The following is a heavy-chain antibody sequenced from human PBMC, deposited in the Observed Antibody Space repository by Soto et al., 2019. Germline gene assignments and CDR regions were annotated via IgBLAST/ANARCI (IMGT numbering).Heavy chain of an antibody. J-gene: IGHJ6*03. V-gene: IGHV3-66*01. CDR3: ARGARYMDV. Sequence: GGSLRLSCAASGFTVSSNYMTWVRQAPGKGLEWVSLLYTGGTTYYADSVKGRFTISRDNSKNTLFLQMSGLRAEDTAVYYCARGARYMDVWGKGTTVTVSS. CDR2: LYTGGTT. CDR1: GFTVSSNY.